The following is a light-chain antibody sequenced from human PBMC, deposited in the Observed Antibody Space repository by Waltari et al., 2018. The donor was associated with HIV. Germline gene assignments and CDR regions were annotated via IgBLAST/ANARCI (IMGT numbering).Light chain of an antibody. Sequence: QLVLTQSHSASASLGASVKLTCTLSSGHTNYAIAWHQQHPEKGPRYLMTLKRDGSHSKGDGFPDRFSGSSSGSERYLSISSLQSEDVADYYCQTWGTGIQVFGGGTKVTVL. CDR1: SGHTNYA. V-gene: IGLV4-69*02. CDR3: QTWGTGIQV. CDR2: LKRDGSH. J-gene: IGLJ3*02.